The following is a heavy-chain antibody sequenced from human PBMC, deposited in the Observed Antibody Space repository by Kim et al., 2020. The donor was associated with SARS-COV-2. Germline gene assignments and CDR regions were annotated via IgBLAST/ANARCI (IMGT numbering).Heavy chain of an antibody. V-gene: IGHV3-21*01. CDR3: ARELSPLPPYYYYYGMDV. Sequence: GGSLRLSCAASGFTFSSYSMNWVRQAPGKGLEWVSSISSSSSYIYYADSVKGRFTISRDNAKNSLYLQMNSLRAEDTAVYYCARELSPLPPYYYYYGMDVWGQGTTVTVSS. CDR2: ISSSSSYI. D-gene: IGHD2-21*01. J-gene: IGHJ6*02. CDR1: GFTFSSYS.